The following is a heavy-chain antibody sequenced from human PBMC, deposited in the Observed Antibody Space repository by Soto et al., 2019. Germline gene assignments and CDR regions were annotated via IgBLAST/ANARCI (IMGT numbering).Heavy chain of an antibody. CDR2: IYYDGSNE. J-gene: IGHJ3*02. V-gene: IGHV3-33*01. CDR3: ARVDVVVAADAFDI. Sequence: QVQLVESGGGVVQPGRSLRLSCAASEFTFSNFGMHWVRQAPGKGLEWVAVIYYDGSNEYYADYVKGRFTISRDNSKSTLYLQMNSLRAEDTAVYYCARVDVVVAADAFDIWGQGTMVTVSS. D-gene: IGHD2-15*01. CDR1: EFTFSNFG.